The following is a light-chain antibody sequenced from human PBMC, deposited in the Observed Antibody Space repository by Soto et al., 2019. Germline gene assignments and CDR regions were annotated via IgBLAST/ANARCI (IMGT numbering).Light chain of an antibody. CDR3: QQYHTWPYT. J-gene: IGKJ2*01. CDR1: QSISSN. V-gene: IGKV3-15*01. Sequence: EIVMTQSPASLSVSPGERATLSCRASQSISSNLAWFQQTPGQAPCLLIYGASTRATGIPARFSGSESGTEFTLTISSLQSEDFAVYHCQQYHTWPYTFGQGTKLEIQ. CDR2: GAS.